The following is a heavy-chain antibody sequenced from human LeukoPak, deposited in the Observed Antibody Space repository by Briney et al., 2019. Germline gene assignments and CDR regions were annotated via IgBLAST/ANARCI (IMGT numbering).Heavy chain of an antibody. CDR1: GLTFSSYR. CDR2: IISSSSYI. V-gene: IGHV3-21*01. D-gene: IGHD1-26*01. CDR3: ARDGERGYYFDY. J-gene: IGHJ4*02. Sequence: GRSLRLSCAAFGLTFSSYRMNWVRQAPGKGLERVSSIISSSSYIYYADSVKGRFTISRDNAKTSMHLQMNSLRAEDTAVYYCARDGERGYYFDYWGQGTLVTVSS.